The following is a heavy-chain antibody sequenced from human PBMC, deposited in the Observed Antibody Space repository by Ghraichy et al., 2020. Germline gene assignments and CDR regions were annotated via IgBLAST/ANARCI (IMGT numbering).Heavy chain of an antibody. D-gene: IGHD6-19*01. CDR2: LSGSGGFT. CDR3: AKVGYTSGRPGGDAFDI. V-gene: IGHV3-23*01. CDR1: GFTFSTYA. Sequence: GGSLRLSCAASGFTFSTYAMSWVRQAPGRGLEFVSALSGSGGFTYYADSVKGRFTISRDNSRNTLYLQMNSLRAEDTALYYCAKVGYTSGRPGGDAFDIWGQGTKVTISS. J-gene: IGHJ3*02.